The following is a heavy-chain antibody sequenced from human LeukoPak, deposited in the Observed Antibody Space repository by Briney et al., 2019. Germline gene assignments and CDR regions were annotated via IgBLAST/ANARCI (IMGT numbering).Heavy chain of an antibody. CDR3: ARVHFLHSPRVYYYDSSGYHWFDP. CDR2: ISAYNGNT. Sequence: GASVKVSCKASGYTFTSYGISWVRQAPGQGLEWMGWISAYNGNTNYAQKLQGRVTMTTDTSTSTAYMELRSLRSDDTAVYYCARVHFLHSPRVYYYDSSGYHWFDPWGQGTLVTVSS. V-gene: IGHV1-18*01. D-gene: IGHD3-22*01. J-gene: IGHJ5*02. CDR1: GYTFTSYG.